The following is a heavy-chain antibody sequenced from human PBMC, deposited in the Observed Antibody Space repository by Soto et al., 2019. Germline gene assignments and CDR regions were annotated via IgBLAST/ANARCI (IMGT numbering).Heavy chain of an antibody. CDR3: AKDHRYCSSTSCYAGYVYFDY. CDR1: GFTFSSYG. D-gene: IGHD2-2*01. Sequence: GGSLRLSCAASGFTFSSYGMHWVSQAPGKGLEWVAVISYDGSNKYYADSVKGRITISRDNSKNTLYLQMNSLRAEDTAVYYCAKDHRYCSSTSCYAGYVYFDYGGQGPLVTVPP. J-gene: IGHJ4*02. V-gene: IGHV3-30*18. CDR2: ISYDGSNK.